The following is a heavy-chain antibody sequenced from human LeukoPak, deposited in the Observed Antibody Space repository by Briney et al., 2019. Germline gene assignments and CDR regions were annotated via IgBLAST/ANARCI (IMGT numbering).Heavy chain of an antibody. CDR1: GYTFTSYD. CDR3: ARGSSSSWYRSSDWFDP. J-gene: IGHJ5*02. V-gene: IGHV1-8*01. Sequence: ASVKVSCKASGYTFTSYDIKWVRQATGQGLEWMGWMNPNSGNTGYAQKFQGRVTMTRNTSISTAYMELSSLRSEDTAVYYCARGSSSSWYRSSDWFDPWGQGTLVTVSS. D-gene: IGHD6-13*01. CDR2: MNPNSGNT.